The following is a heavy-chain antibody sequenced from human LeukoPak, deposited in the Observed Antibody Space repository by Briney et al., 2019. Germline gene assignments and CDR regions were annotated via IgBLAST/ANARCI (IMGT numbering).Heavy chain of an antibody. CDR2: INPNSGGT. D-gene: IGHD1-26*01. CDR3: ARFGSSTPPLFDY. Sequence: GASVKVSCKAPRYAFSGYYMHWVRQAPGQGLEWMGGINPNSGGTNYAQKFQGRVTMTRDTSISTAYMELNRLISDDTAVYYCARFGSSTPPLFDYWGQGTLVTVSS. J-gene: IGHJ4*02. CDR1: RYAFSGYY. V-gene: IGHV1-2*02.